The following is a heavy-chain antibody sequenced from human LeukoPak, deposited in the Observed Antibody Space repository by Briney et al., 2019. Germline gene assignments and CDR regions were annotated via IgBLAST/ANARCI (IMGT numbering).Heavy chain of an antibody. D-gene: IGHD3-22*01. Sequence: GGSLRLSCSASGLTFSSYTMHWVRQAPGKGLEYVSAISTNGGNTLYADSVKGRFTISRGNSKNTLYLQMSSLRAEDTAVYYCVRYYYDSTGYYDYWGQGTLVTVSS. CDR1: GLTFSSYT. J-gene: IGHJ4*02. CDR3: VRYYYDSTGYYDY. V-gene: IGHV3-64D*06. CDR2: ISTNGGNT.